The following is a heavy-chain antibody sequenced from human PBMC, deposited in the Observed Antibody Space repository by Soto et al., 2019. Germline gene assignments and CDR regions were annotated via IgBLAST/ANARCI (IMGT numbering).Heavy chain of an antibody. CDR2: IIPIFGTA. V-gene: IGHV1-69*01. CDR3: ASMKEYSSAYYCWYLGH. CDR1: EGTFRNYA. Sequence: SLQLSCTASEGTFRNYAISWVRQAPGQGLEWMGGIIPIFGTANYAQKFQGRVTITADPSANTVYLELSSLRSEDTAVYYCASMKEYSSAYYCWYLGHWGGGAPITV. D-gene: IGHD3-22*01. J-gene: IGHJ2*01.